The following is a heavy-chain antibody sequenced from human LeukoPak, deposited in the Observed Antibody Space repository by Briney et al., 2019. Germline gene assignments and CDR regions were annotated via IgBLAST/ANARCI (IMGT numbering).Heavy chain of an antibody. CDR1: GFTFDDYA. D-gene: IGHD4-23*01. V-gene: IGHV3-9*01. Sequence: GRSLRLSCAASGFTFDDYAMHWVRQAPGKGLEWVSGISWNSGSIGYADSVKGRFTISRDNAKNSLYLQMNSLRAEDTALYYCVKDRDYGGNGTDYWGQGTLVTVSS. CDR3: VKDRDYGGNGTDY. CDR2: ISWNSGSI. J-gene: IGHJ4*02.